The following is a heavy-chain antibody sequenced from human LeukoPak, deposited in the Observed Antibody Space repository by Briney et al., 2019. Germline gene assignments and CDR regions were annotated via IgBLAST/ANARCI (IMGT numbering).Heavy chain of an antibody. D-gene: IGHD3-3*02. V-gene: IGHV1-18*01. J-gene: IGHJ3*02. CDR1: GYTFRQYS. Sequence: ASVKVSCKASGYTFRQYSISWVRQAPGKGLEWMGWVSPSHTTRVYAQQFQGRVTMTADTNTNTVSMELRSLRSDDTAVYFCARDYILPLETDNGDGFAIWGQGAVVSVSS. CDR3: ARDYILPLETDNGDGFAI. CDR2: VSPSHTTR.